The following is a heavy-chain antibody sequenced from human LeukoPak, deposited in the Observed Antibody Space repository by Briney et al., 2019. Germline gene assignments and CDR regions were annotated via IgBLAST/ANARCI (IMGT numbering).Heavy chain of an antibody. D-gene: IGHD6-13*01. CDR3: AKVAGDRMDY. V-gene: IGHV1-18*01. J-gene: IGHJ4*02. Sequence: ASVKVSCKASGYTFATYGFCWVRQAPGHGLEWMGWISANTGETDCAQKFQGRVTMTTDTSTSTAYMELRSLRPDDTAVYYCAKVAGDRMDYWGQGTLLTVSS. CDR1: GYTFATYG. CDR2: ISANTGET.